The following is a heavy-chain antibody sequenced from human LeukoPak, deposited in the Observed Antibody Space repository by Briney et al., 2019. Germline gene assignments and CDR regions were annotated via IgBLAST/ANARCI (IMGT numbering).Heavy chain of an antibody. D-gene: IGHD3-22*01. V-gene: IGHV3-23*01. CDR2: ISDSGGRT. CDR1: GITLSNYG. J-gene: IGHJ4*02. CDR3: AKRGVVIRVILVGFHKEAYYFDS. Sequence: PGGSLRLSCAVSGITLSNYGMSWVRQAPGKGLEWVAGISDSGGRTKYADSVKGRFTISRDNSKNTLYLQMNSLRAEDTAVYFCAKRGVVIRVILVGFHKEAYYFDSWGQGALVTVPS.